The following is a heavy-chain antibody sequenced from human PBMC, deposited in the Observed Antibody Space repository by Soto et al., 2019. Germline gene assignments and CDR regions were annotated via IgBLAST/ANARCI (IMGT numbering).Heavy chain of an antibody. CDR3: ARELQGLYYFDY. CDR1: EYTFTSYV. V-gene: IGHV1-3*01. Sequence: ASVKVSCKASEYTFTSYVMHWVRQAPGQSLEWMGWINAGNGNTKYSQKFQDRVTITRDTSASTAYMDLSSLRSEDTAVYYCARELQGLYYFDYWGQGTLVTVYS. D-gene: IGHD4-4*01. J-gene: IGHJ4*02. CDR2: INAGNGNT.